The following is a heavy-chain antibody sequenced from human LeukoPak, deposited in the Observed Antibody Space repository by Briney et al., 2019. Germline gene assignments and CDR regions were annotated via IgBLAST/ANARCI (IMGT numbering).Heavy chain of an antibody. J-gene: IGHJ4*02. CDR3: ARNRSMTISLGFAH. V-gene: IGHV4-38-2*01. Sequence: SETLSLTCAVSGYSIRSGDYWGWIRQSPGKGLEWIGSIYHSGSTHYNPSLKSRVTISVDTSKNQFSLMLSSVTAADTAVYYCARNRSMTISLGFAHCGERTLVTVSS. CDR2: IYHSGST. D-gene: IGHD4/OR15-4a*01. CDR1: GYSIRSGDY.